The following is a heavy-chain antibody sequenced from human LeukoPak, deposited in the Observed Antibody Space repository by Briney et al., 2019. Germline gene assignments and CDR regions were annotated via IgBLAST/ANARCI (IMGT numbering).Heavy chain of an antibody. CDR2: ISSSSSYI. Sequence: PGGSLRLSCAASGFTFSSYSMNWVRQAPGKGLEWVSSISSSSSYIYYADSVKGRFTISRDNAKNSLYLQMNSLRAEDTAVYYCARHYYDSSGYLDAFDIWGQGTMVTVSS. V-gene: IGHV3-21*01. J-gene: IGHJ3*02. D-gene: IGHD3-22*01. CDR3: ARHYYDSSGYLDAFDI. CDR1: GFTFSSYS.